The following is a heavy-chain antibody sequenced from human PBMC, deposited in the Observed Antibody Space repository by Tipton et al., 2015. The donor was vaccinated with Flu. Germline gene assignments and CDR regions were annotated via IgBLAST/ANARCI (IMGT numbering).Heavy chain of an antibody. Sequence: TLPLTCTVSGGSISSYYWSWIRQPPGKGLEWIGYIYYSGSTNYNPSLKSRVTISVDTSKNQFSLKLSSVTAADTAVYYCARGWSYCGGDCYHVYYYYMDVWGKGTTVTVSS. V-gene: IGHV4-59*01. CDR1: GGSISSYY. CDR3: ARGWSYCGGDCYHVYYYYMDV. CDR2: IYYSGST. D-gene: IGHD2-21*01. J-gene: IGHJ6*03.